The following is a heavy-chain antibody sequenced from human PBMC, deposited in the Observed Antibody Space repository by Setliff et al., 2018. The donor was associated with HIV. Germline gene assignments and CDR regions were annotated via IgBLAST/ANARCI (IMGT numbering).Heavy chain of an antibody. D-gene: IGHD6-19*01. CDR3: TRYSSGGWFDP. V-gene: IGHV3-49*03. J-gene: IGHJ5*02. CDR2: IRSKAYGGTT. Sequence: PGGSLRLSCTASGFTFGDYAMSWFRQAPGKGLEWVGFIRSKAYGGTTEYAASVKGRFTISRDDSKSIAYLQMNSLKTEDTAVYYCTRYSSGGWFDPWGQGTLVTVSS. CDR1: GFTFGDYA.